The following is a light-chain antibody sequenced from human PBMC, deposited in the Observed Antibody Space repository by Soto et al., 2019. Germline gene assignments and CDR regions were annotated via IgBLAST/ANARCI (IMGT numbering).Light chain of an antibody. CDR3: EQYDKSIT. J-gene: IGKJ4*01. CDR1: QSVSSSY. CDR2: GAS. Sequence: EIVLTQSPGTLSLSPGERPTLSCRASQSVSSSYLAWYQQKPGQAPRLLIYGASSRATGIPDRFSGSGSGTDFTLTINRLEPEDFAVYYCEQYDKSITFGGGTKVDIK. V-gene: IGKV3-20*01.